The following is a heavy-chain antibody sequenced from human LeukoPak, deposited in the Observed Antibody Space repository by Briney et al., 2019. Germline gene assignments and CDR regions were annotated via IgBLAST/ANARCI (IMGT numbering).Heavy chain of an antibody. D-gene: IGHD2-15*01. J-gene: IGHJ4*02. CDR1: GGTFSSYA. CDR3: ARSRRGCSGGSCLYYFDY. CDR2: IIPILGIA. Sequence: SVKVSCKASGGTFSSYAISWVRQAPGQGLEWMGRIIPILGIANYAQKFQGRVTITADRSTSTAYMELSSLRSEDTAVYYCARSRRGCSGGSCLYYFDYWGQGTLVTVSS. V-gene: IGHV1-69*04.